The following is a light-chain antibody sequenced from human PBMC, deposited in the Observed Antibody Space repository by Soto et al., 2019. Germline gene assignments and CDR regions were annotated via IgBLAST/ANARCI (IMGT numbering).Light chain of an antibody. Sequence: DIQMTQSPSSLSASLGDRVPITCRASQSISSYLNWYQQKPGKAPKLLIYAASSLQSGVPSRFSGSGSGTDFTLTISCLQSEDFATYYCQQYYSYPLTFGGGTKVDI. CDR3: QQYYSYPLT. J-gene: IGKJ4*01. V-gene: IGKV1-39*01. CDR2: AAS. CDR1: QSISSY.